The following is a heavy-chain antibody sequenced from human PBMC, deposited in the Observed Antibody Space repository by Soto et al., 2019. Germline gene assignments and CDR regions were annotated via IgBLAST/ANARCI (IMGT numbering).Heavy chain of an antibody. Sequence: EVQLLESGGGLVQPGGSLRLSCAASGFTFSNYAMGWVRQAPGKGLEWVSTISGGGGEIYYADSVKGRFTISRDNSKGALYLQMHSLTAEDTAVYRFAIVLLDSSGWCRFVFDYWGQGTLVTVSS. J-gene: IGHJ4*02. V-gene: IGHV3-23*01. D-gene: IGHD6-19*01. CDR3: AIVLLDSSGWCRFVFDY. CDR1: GFTFSNYA. CDR2: ISGGGGEI.